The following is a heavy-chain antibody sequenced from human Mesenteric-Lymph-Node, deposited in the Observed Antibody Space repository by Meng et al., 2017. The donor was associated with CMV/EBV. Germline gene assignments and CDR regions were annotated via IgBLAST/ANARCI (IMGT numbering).Heavy chain of an antibody. D-gene: IGHD1-26*01. V-gene: IGHV2-5*01. CDR1: FSLSPSGVG. CDR3: THTRYSGSFYGWFDP. CDR2: IYWNEDK. J-gene: IGHJ5*02. Sequence: FSLSPSGVGVGWIRQPPGKALEWLALIYWNEDKRYSPSLKTRLTITKDTSKNQVVLTMTKMDPVDTATYYCTHTRYSGSFYGWFDPWGQGTLVTVSS.